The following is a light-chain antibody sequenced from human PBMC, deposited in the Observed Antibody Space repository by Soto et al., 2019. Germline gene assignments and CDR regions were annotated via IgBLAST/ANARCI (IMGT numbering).Light chain of an antibody. CDR1: QSIFTK. Sequence: VMTQSPVTLSLSPGERATLSCRASQSIFTKLAWYQQKPGQAPRLLIYGASTRATDIPPRFSGSGSGSEFTLTISSLQSEDSAVYYCQQYNKWPPLTFGGGTKVEI. CDR2: GAS. CDR3: QQYNKWPPLT. V-gene: IGKV3-15*01. J-gene: IGKJ4*01.